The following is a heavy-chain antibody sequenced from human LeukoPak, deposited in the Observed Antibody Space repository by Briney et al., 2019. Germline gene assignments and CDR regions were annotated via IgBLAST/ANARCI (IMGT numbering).Heavy chain of an antibody. CDR3: ARGKRGIYCSGGSCYQLDY. J-gene: IGHJ4*02. V-gene: IGHV3-21*01. Sequence: PGGSLRLSCAASGFTFSSYSMNWVRQAPGKGLEWVSSISSSSSYIYYADSVKGRFTISRDNAKNSLYLQMNSLRAEDTAVYYCARGKRGIYCSGGSCYQLDYWGQGTLVTVSS. D-gene: IGHD2-15*01. CDR1: GFTFSSYS. CDR2: ISSSSSYI.